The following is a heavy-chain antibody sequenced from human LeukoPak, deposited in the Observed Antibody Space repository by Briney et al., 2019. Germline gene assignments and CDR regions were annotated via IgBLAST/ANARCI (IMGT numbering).Heavy chain of an antibody. J-gene: IGHJ5*02. CDR2: IWYDGSNK. CDR3: AKAGSGCSSTSCFGRQGGNWFDP. D-gene: IGHD2-2*01. Sequence: GGSLRLSCAASGFTFSSYAMDWVRQAPGKGLEWVAVIWYDGSNKYYADSVKGRFTISRDNSKNTLYLQMNSLRAEDTAVYYCAKAGSGCSSTSCFGRQGGNWFDPWGQGTLVTVSS. V-gene: IGHV3-33*06. CDR1: GFTFSSYA.